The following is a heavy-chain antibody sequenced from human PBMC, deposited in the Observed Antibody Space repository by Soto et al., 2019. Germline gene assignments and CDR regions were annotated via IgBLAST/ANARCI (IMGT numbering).Heavy chain of an antibody. CDR1: GGTFSSYT. D-gene: IGHD3-3*01. CDR2: IIPILGIA. V-gene: IGHV1-69*04. CDR3: AREPTYYDFWSGSPGGFDP. Sequence: ASVKVSCKASGGTFSSYTISWVRQAPGQGLEWMGRIIPILGIANYAQKFQGRVTITADKSTSTAYMELSSLRSEDTAVYYCAREPTYYDFWSGSPGGFDPWGQGTLVTVSS. J-gene: IGHJ5*02.